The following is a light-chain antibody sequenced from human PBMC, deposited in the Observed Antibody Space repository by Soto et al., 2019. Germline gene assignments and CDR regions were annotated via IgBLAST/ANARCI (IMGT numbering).Light chain of an antibody. CDR1: QSVSGW. CDR2: DAS. Sequence: DIQMTQSPSTLSASVGDTVTVTCRASQSVSGWLAWYQQKPGKAPKLLISDASHLQEGVPTRFSGSGSGTHFTFTITSLQPADIATYYCQQYDNLPITFGQGTRLEIK. CDR3: QQYDNLPIT. J-gene: IGKJ5*01. V-gene: IGKV1-33*01.